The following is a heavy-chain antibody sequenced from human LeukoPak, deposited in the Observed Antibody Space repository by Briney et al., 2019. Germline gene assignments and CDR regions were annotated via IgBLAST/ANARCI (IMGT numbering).Heavy chain of an antibody. J-gene: IGHJ4*02. CDR1: GGSISTSSYY. Sequence: SETLSLTCTVSGGSISTSSYYWGWIRQPPGKGLECIGNIYYSGSTNYNPSLKSRVTISVDTSKNQFSLKLSSVTAADTAVYYCARERAVTTYYYFDYWGQGTLVTVSS. V-gene: IGHV4-39*07. CDR2: IYYSGST. CDR3: ARERAVTTYYYFDY. D-gene: IGHD4-17*01.